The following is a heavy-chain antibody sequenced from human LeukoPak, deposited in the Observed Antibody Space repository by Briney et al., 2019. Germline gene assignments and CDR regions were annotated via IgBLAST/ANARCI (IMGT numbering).Heavy chain of an antibody. CDR3: AKPKDNSLYCFDY. V-gene: IGHV3-23*01. CDR1: GFTFRSYA. CDR2: ISGSGGST. J-gene: IGHJ4*02. D-gene: IGHD1-20*01. Sequence: GGSLRLSCAASGFTFRSYAMSWVRQAGGKGLEWVSAISGSGGSTYYADSVKGRFTISRDNSKNTLYLQMSSLRAEDTAVYYCAKPKDNSLYCFDYWGQGTLVTVSS.